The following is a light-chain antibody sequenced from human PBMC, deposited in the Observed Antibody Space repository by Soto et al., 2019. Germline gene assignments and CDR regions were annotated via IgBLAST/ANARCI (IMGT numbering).Light chain of an antibody. Sequence: DIQMPQSPSSLSASVGDRVTITCRASQGISTYLNWYQQKPGKAPKLLINAASSLQSGVPSRFRGSGSGTDFTLTISSLQPEDFATYYCQQRYSTWTLGQGKKVDIK. CDR2: AAS. V-gene: IGKV1-39*01. CDR1: QGISTY. CDR3: QQRYSTWT. J-gene: IGKJ1*01.